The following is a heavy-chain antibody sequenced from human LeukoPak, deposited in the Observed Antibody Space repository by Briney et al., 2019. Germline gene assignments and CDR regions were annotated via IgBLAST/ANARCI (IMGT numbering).Heavy chain of an antibody. J-gene: IGHJ3*02. V-gene: IGHV3-73*01. CDR1: GFTFSSYE. CDR3: TMDRDSWTNYYQDAFDM. D-gene: IGHD3/OR15-3a*01. Sequence: PGGSLRLSCAASGFTFSSYEMNWVRQAPGRGLEWVGRIRSKGNLQTTAYAASVKGRFTISRDESRKAAFLQMNSLKADDTAVYYCTMDRDSWTNYYQDAFDMWGQGTMVTVSS. CDR2: IRSKGNLQTT.